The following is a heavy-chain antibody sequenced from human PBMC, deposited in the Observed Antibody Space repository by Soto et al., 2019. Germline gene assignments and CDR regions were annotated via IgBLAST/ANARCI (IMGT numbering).Heavy chain of an antibody. Sequence: SVKVSCKASGGTFISYAISWVRQAPGQGLEWMGGIIPIFGTANYAQKFQGRVTITADKSTSTAYMELSSLRSEDTAVYYCASQSRYYDFWSGYYTFFYWGQGTLVTSPQ. D-gene: IGHD3-3*01. J-gene: IGHJ4*02. V-gene: IGHV1-69*06. CDR3: ASQSRYYDFWSGYYTFFY. CDR1: GGTFISYA. CDR2: IIPIFGTA.